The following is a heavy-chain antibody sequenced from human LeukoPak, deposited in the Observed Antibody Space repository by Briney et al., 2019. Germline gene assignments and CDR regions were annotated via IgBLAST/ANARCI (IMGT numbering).Heavy chain of an antibody. D-gene: IGHD6-19*01. J-gene: IGHJ4*02. Sequence: GGSLRLSCAASGFTFSNSAMSWVRQAPGKGLEWVAVIWYDGSNKYYADSEKGRFTISRDNSKNTLYLQMNSLRAEDTAVYYCARDLSSGWTPYFDYWGQGTLVTVSS. CDR2: IWYDGSNK. V-gene: IGHV3-33*08. CDR1: GFTFSNSA. CDR3: ARDLSSGWTPYFDY.